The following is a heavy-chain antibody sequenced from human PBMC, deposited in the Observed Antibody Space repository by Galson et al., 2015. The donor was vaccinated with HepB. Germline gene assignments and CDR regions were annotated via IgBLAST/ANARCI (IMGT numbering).Heavy chain of an antibody. CDR1: GGTFSSYA. D-gene: IGHD5-12*01. V-gene: IGHV1-69*13. J-gene: IGHJ4*02. CDR2: IIPIFGTA. Sequence: SVKVSCKASGGTFSSYAISWVRQAPGQGLEWMGGIIPIFGTANYAQKFQGRVTITADESTSTAYMELSSLRSEDTAVYYCAKSKVATIWSCFDYWGQGTLVTVSS. CDR3: AKSKVATIWSCFDY.